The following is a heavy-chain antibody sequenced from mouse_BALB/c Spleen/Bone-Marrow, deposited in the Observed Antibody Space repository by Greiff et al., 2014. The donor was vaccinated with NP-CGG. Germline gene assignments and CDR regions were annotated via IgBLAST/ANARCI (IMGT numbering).Heavy chain of an antibody. CDR2: INYSGST. J-gene: IGHJ2*01. Sequence: QSGPGLVKPSQSLSLTCTVPGYSITSDYAWNWIRQFPGNKLEWMGCINYSGSTSYNPSLKSRIPITRDTSKNQFFLQLNSVTTEDTATYYCARGSHFDYWGQGTTLTVSS. V-gene: IGHV3-2*02. CDR3: ARGSHFDY. CDR1: GYSITSDYA.